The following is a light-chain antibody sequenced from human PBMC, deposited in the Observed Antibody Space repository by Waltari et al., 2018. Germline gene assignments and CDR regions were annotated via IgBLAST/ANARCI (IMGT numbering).Light chain of an antibody. Sequence: DIVMTQSPLSLPVTPGEPASLSCRSSQSLLHSSGSHYLDWYLQKPGQSPQLLIYLGSNRASGVPDRFSGSGSGTDFTLKISRVEAEDVGVYYCMQALQIPPTFGQGTKLEIK. CDR3: MQALQIPPT. CDR2: LGS. CDR1: QSLLHSSGSHY. J-gene: IGKJ2*01. V-gene: IGKV2-28*01.